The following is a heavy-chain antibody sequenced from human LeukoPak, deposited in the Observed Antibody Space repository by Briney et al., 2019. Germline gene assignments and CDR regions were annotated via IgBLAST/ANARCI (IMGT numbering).Heavy chain of an antibody. CDR2: IYVTGT. Sequence: PSETLSLTCTVSGGSIGTYDWSWVRQSPGTGLEWIGYIYVTGTRYNPYLQSRVTISVDRSRNQFFLKMTSVTAADTAVYYCARHIGGGIEDMDVWGRGTKVSVSS. J-gene: IGHJ6*03. V-gene: IGHV4-59*08. CDR1: GGSIGTYD. CDR3: ARHIGGGIEDMDV. D-gene: IGHD3-16*02.